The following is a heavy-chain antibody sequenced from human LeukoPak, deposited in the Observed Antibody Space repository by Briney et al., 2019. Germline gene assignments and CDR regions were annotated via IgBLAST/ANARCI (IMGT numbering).Heavy chain of an antibody. V-gene: IGHV1-18*01. CDR1: GYTFTSYG. D-gene: IGHD3-16*02. J-gene: IGHJ4*02. Sequence: ASVKVSCKASGYTFTSYGISWVRQAPGQGLEWTGWISAYNGNTNYAQKLQGRVTMTTDTSTSTAYMELRSLRSDDTAVYYCARDLALRLGELSLSHFDYWGQGTLVTVSS. CDR3: ARDLALRLGELSLSHFDY. CDR2: ISAYNGNT.